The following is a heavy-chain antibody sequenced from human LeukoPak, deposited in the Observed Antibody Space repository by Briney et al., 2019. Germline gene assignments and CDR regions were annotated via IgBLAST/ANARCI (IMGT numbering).Heavy chain of an antibody. J-gene: IGHJ4*02. V-gene: IGHV1-46*01. D-gene: IGHD5-24*01. Sequence: ASVKVSCKASGYTLTSYYLHWVRQAPGQGLEWMAIINPSGGSTSHAQKFQGRVMITADESTSTAYMELSSLRSEDTAVYYCARGFGDGFNIDYWGQGTLVTVSS. CDR2: INPSGGST. CDR3: ARGFGDGFNIDY. CDR1: GYTLTSYY.